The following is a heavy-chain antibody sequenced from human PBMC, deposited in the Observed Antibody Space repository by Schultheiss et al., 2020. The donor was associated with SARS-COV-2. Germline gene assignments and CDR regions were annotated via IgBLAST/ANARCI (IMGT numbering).Heavy chain of an antibody. J-gene: IGHJ6*02. D-gene: IGHD6-13*01. CDR1: GGTFSSYA. Sequence: SVKVSCKASGGTFSSYAISWVRQAPGQGLEWMGRIIPILGIANYAQKFQGRVTITADKSTSTAYMELSSLRSEDTAVYYCARDQSSSWYLAYYYYGMDVWGQGTTVTVSS. CDR2: IIPILGIA. V-gene: IGHV1-69*04. CDR3: ARDQSSSWYLAYYYYGMDV.